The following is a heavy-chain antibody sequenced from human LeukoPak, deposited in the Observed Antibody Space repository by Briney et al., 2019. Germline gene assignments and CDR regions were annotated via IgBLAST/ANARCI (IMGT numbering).Heavy chain of an antibody. CDR1: GFTFRTFA. D-gene: IGHD3-22*01. CDR2: TGSNGVT. J-gene: IGHJ4*02. V-gene: IGHV3-23*01. Sequence: GGPLRLSCKASGFTFRTFAFSWVRQPPGKGLEWVSATGSNGVTYYADSVKGRFTISRDNSKNALYLQMNGLRADDTAVYYCGIRDTSDYYVFWGQGTLVTVSS. CDR3: GIRDTSDYYVF.